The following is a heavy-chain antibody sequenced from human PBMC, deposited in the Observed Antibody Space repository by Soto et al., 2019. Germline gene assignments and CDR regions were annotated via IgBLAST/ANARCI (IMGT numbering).Heavy chain of an antibody. D-gene: IGHD6-19*01. CDR2: IYYSGST. CDR3: ARGVAGTSYYYYYGMDV. J-gene: IGHJ6*02. CDR1: GGSISSGGYY. Sequence: SETLSLTCTVSGGSISSGGYYWSWTRQHPGKGLEWIGYIYYSGSTYYNPSLKSRVTISVDTSKNQFSLKLSSVTAADTAVYYCARGVAGTSYYYYYGMDVWGQGTSVTVS. V-gene: IGHV4-31*03.